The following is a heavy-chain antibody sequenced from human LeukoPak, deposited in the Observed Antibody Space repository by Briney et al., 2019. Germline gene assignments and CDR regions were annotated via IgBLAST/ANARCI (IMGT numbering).Heavy chain of an antibody. Sequence: SETLSLTCTVSGGSISSYYWSWIRQPPGKGLEWIGYIYYSGGTNYNPSLKSRVTISVDTSKNQFSLKLSSVTAADTAVYYCASHVVASEYFDYWGQGTLVTVSS. CDR3: ASHVVASEYFDY. D-gene: IGHD2-15*01. CDR2: IYYSGGT. CDR1: GGSISSYY. V-gene: IGHV4-59*08. J-gene: IGHJ4*02.